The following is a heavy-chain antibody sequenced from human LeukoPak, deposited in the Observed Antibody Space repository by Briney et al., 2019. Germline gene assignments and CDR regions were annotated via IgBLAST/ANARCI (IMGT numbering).Heavy chain of an antibody. CDR1: GYTFTSYY. CDR3: ARDRFSSGYSSGWYSPRVGNWFDP. J-gene: IGHJ5*02. CDR2: INPSGGST. V-gene: IGHV1-46*01. D-gene: IGHD6-19*01. Sequence: GASVKVSCKASGYTFTSYYMHWVRQAPGQGLEWMGIINPSGGSTSYAQKFQGRVTMTRDMSTSTVYMELSSLRSEDTAVYYCARDRFSSGYSSGWYSPRVGNWFDPWGQGTLVTVSS.